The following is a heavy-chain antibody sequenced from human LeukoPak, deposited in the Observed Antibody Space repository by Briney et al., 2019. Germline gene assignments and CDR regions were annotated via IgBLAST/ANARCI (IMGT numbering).Heavy chain of an antibody. D-gene: IGHD2-15*01. CDR3: ARVDCSGGSCYLTFDY. Sequence: ASVKVSCKASGGTFSSYAISWVRQATGQGLEWMGWMNPNSGNTGYAQKFQGRVTMTRNTSISTAYMELSSLRSEDTAVYYCARVDCSGGSCYLTFDYWGQGTLVTVSS. V-gene: IGHV1-8*02. J-gene: IGHJ4*02. CDR2: MNPNSGNT. CDR1: GGTFSSYA.